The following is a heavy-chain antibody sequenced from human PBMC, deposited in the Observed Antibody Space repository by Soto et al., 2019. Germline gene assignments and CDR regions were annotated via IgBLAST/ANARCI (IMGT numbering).Heavy chain of an antibody. CDR1: AYNFINYY. D-gene: IGHD6-25*01. V-gene: IGHV1-46*03. Sequence: ASVKVSCKASAYNFINYYIHWVRQAPGQGLEWMGIINPNGGSTTYAQKFQGRVTMTRDTSTSTVYMELSSLRSEDTAVYYCARVRARPGDAFDIWGQGTMVTVSS. J-gene: IGHJ3*02. CDR3: ARVRARPGDAFDI. CDR2: INPNGGST.